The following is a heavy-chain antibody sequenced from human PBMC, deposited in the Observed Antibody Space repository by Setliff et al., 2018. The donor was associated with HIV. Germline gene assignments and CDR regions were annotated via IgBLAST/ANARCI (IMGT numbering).Heavy chain of an antibody. J-gene: IGHJ5*02. CDR1: GGSIRNEDYF. D-gene: IGHD3-10*01. Sequence: SETLSLTCTVSGGSIRNEDYFWSWIRQPAGKGLQWIGRIYYVGWSKYNPSLEDRVIMSVDTSNNQFSPSLRSVTAADTAIYYCARSIHGGGSEPFDTWGQGILVTVS. CDR2: IYYVGWS. V-gene: IGHV4-4*07. CDR3: ARSIHGGGSEPFDT.